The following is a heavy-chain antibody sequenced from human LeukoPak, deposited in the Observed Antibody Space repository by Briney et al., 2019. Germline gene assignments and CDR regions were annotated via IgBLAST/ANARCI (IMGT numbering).Heavy chain of an antibody. Sequence: QSGGSLRLSCAASGFTFSSYAMSWVRPAPGKGLEWVSAISGSGGSTYYADSVKGRFTISRDNSKNTLYLQMNSLRAEDTAVYYCAKTYGSGSYYKPPPGGYWGQGTLVTVSS. CDR1: GFTFSSYA. CDR3: AKTYGSGSYYKPPPGGY. J-gene: IGHJ4*02. CDR2: ISGSGGST. D-gene: IGHD3-10*01. V-gene: IGHV3-23*01.